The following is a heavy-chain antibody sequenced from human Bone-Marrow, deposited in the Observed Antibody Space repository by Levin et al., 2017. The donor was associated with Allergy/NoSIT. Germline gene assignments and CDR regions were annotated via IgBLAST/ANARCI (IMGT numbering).Heavy chain of an antibody. CDR3: ARASCGAYCHFDS. J-gene: IGHJ5*01. D-gene: IGHD2-21*02. CDR2: VFSSGTT. V-gene: IGHV4-4*07. CDR1: GGSLGNYY. Sequence: SQTLSLTCPVSGGSLGNYYWSWIRQPAGKGLEWIGRVFSSGTTAYAPSLTSRVTISLDTSNSQFSLHLNSVTAADAGVYFCARASCGAYCHFDSWGPGTLVTVSS.